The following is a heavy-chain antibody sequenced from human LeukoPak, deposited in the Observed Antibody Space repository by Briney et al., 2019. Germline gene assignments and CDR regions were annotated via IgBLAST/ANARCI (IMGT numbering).Heavy chain of an antibody. CDR3: AKDWRDYGDYHAFDM. CDR1: GFPFDSYA. V-gene: IGHV3-23*01. CDR2: ISGSGGST. Sequence: GGSLRLSCAASGFPFDSYAMSWVRQAPGKVLKWVSAISGSGGSTYYADYVKGRFTISRDNSKNTLYLQMNSLRAEDTAIYYCAKDWRDYGDYHAFDMWGQGTMVTVSS. D-gene: IGHD4-17*01. J-gene: IGHJ3*02.